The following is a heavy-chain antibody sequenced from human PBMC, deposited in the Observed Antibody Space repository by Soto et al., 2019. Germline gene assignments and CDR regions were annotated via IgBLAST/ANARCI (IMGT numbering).Heavy chain of an antibody. J-gene: IGHJ3*02. V-gene: IGHV5-51*01. CDR1: GYSFTSYW. CDR3: ARPPHPWDYSDSSGYYYGNAFDI. Sequence: PVESLKISCKGSGYSFTSYWIGWVRQMPGKGLEWMGIIYPGDSDTRYSPSFQGQVTISADKSISTAYLQWSSLKASDTAMYYCARPPHPWDYSDSSGYYYGNAFDIWGQGTMVTVSS. D-gene: IGHD3-22*01. CDR2: IYPGDSDT.